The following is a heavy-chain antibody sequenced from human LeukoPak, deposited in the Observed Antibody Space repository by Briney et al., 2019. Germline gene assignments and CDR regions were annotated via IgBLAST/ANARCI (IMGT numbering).Heavy chain of an antibody. CDR3: ARGGARAEYFQH. Sequence: SVKFSCKASGYTFTGYYMHWVRQAPGQGLEWMGWINPEAGGTHFAQRFQGRVTVTRDTSISTIYMDLSRLTSDDTAVYYCARGGARAEYFQHWGQGTLVTVSS. D-gene: IGHD1-26*01. CDR1: GYTFTGYY. V-gene: IGHV1-2*02. CDR2: INPEAGGT. J-gene: IGHJ1*01.